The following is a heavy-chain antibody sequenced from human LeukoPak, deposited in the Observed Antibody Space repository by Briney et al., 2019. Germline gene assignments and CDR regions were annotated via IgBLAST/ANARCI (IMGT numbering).Heavy chain of an antibody. J-gene: IGHJ2*01. V-gene: IGHV3-7*01. Sequence: GGSLRLSCEASGFTFSRYSMKWVRQAAGKGLEWVGNIKQDGSEKYYVDSVKGRFTISRDNAKNSLYLQLNSLRAEDTAVYYCARGPHDSSGYYLTLWGRGTPVTVSS. D-gene: IGHD3-22*01. CDR3: ARGPHDSSGYYLTL. CDR1: GFTFSRYS. CDR2: IKQDGSEK.